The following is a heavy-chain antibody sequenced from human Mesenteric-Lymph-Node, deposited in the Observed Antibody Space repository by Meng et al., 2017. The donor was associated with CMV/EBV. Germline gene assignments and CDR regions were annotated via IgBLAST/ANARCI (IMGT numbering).Heavy chain of an antibody. CDR3: ARGANWNDRDWFDP. V-gene: IGHV3-30*02. D-gene: IGHD1-1*01. CDR1: GFTFSSYA. CDR2: IRYDGSNK. Sequence: GESLKISCAASGFTFSSYAMSWVRQAPGKGLEWVAFIRYDGSNKYYADSVKGRFTISRDNSKNTLYLQMNSLRAEDTAVYYCARGANWNDRDWFDPWGQGTLVTVSS. J-gene: IGHJ5*02.